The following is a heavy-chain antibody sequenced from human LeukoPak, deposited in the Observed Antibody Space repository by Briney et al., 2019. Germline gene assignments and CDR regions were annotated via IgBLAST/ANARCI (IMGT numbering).Heavy chain of an antibody. CDR3: ARDLAVLGVVFTSYMDV. Sequence: ASVKVSCKASGYAFISHGITWVRQAPGQGLEWMGWISTYSGNTHYAQKFQGRVTLSKDTSTTTAYLELRSPGSDDTAVYYCARDLAVLGVVFTSYMDVWGKGTPVTVSS. D-gene: IGHD3-3*01. CDR1: GYAFISHG. CDR2: ISTYSGNT. J-gene: IGHJ6*03. V-gene: IGHV1-18*01.